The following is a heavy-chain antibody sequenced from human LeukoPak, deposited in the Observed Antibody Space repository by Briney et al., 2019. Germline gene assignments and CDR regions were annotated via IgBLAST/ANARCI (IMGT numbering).Heavy chain of an antibody. V-gene: IGHV4-4*07. J-gene: IGHJ6*02. CDR2: IYTSGST. D-gene: IGHD5-12*01. CDR1: GGSISSYY. CDR3: AGDSGYSGYDFRYYYYGMDV. Sequence: SEILSLTCTVSGGSISSYYWSWIRQPAGKGLEWIGRIYTSGSTNYNPSLKSRVTMSVDTSKNQFSLKLSSVTAADTAVYYCAGDSGYSGYDFRYYYYGMDVWGQGTTVTVSS.